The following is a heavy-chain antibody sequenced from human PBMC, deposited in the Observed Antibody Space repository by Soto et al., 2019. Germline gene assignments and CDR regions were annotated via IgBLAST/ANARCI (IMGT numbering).Heavy chain of an antibody. D-gene: IGHD3-3*01. J-gene: IGHJ4*02. CDR1: GGSFSGYY. Sequence: SETLSLTCAVYGGSFSGYYWSWIRQPPGKGLEWIGEINHSGSTNYNPSLKSRVTISVDTSKNQFSLKLSSVTAADTAVYYCARGALDYDFWSGYLGGKYFDYWGQGTLVTVSS. CDR3: ARGALDYDFWSGYLGGKYFDY. V-gene: IGHV4-34*01. CDR2: INHSGST.